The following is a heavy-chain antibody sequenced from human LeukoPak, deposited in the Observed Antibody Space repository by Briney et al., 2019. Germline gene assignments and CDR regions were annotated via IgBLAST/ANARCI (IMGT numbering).Heavy chain of an antibody. Sequence: SETLSLTCAVYGGSFSGYYWSWIRQPPGKGLEWIGKINHSGSTNYNPSLKSRVTISVDTSKNQFSLKLSSVTAADTAVYYCARETAALASDYWGQGTLVTVSS. J-gene: IGHJ4*02. CDR3: ARETAALASDY. CDR1: GGSFSGYY. V-gene: IGHV4-34*01. CDR2: INHSGST. D-gene: IGHD2-2*01.